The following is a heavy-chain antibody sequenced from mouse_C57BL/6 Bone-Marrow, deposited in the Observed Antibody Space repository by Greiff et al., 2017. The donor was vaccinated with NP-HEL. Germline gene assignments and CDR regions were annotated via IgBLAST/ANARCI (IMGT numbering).Heavy chain of an antibody. D-gene: IGHD1-1*01. J-gene: IGHJ2*01. V-gene: IGHV5-17*01. Sequence: EVMLVESGGGLVKPGGSLKLSCAASGFTFSDYGMHWVRQAPEKGLEWVAYISSGSSTIYYADTVKGRFTISRDNAKNTLFLQMTSLRSEDTAMYYCARGPIYYYGSSHFDYWGQGTTLTVSS. CDR1: GFTFSDYG. CDR3: ARGPIYYYGSSHFDY. CDR2: ISSGSSTI.